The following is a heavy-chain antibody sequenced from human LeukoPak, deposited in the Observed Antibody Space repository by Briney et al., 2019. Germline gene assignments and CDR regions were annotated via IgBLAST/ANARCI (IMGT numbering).Heavy chain of an antibody. CDR1: GYSFTSYW. Sequence: GESLKICCKGSGYSFTSYWIAWVRQMPGKGLEWMGIIYPGDSDTRYSPSFQGQATISADKSINIAYLQWSSLKASDTAIYYFARRASATEDLDYWGQGTLVTVSS. CDR2: IYPGDSDT. V-gene: IGHV5-51*01. J-gene: IGHJ4*02. CDR3: ARRASATEDLDY.